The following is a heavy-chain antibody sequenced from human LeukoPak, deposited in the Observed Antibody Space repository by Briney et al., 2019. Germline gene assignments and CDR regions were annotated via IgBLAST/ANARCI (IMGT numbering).Heavy chain of an antibody. Sequence: SETLSLTCTVSGGSVSSGSYYWSWIRQPPGKGLEWIGYIYYSGSTYYNPSLKSRVTISVDTSKNQFSLKLSSVTAADTAVYYCARGPDYYDSSGYYYSADYYYGMDVWGQGTTVTVSS. CDR3: ARGPDYYDSSGYYYSADYYYGMDV. CDR1: GGSVSSGSYY. V-gene: IGHV4-61*01. CDR2: IYYSGST. D-gene: IGHD3-22*01. J-gene: IGHJ6*02.